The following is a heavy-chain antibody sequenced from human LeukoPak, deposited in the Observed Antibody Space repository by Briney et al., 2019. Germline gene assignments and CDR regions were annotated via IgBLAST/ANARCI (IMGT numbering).Heavy chain of an antibody. CDR1: GYFITSGFY. CDR2: IHHSGST. J-gene: IGHJ5*02. Sequence: ETLSLTCSVSGYFITSGFYWGWIRQPPGKGLEWIGSIHHSGSTYYNPSLKSRVTISADTSKNHFFLKLSSVTAADTAMYYCARDDDTYQLRSWGQGTLVTVSS. D-gene: IGHD2-2*01. CDR3: ARDDDTYQLRS. V-gene: IGHV4-38-2*02.